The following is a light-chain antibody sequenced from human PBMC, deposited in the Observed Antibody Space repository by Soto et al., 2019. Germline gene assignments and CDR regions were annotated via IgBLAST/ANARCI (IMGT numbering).Light chain of an antibody. CDR1: SSSVGSYNY. CDR2: EVS. Sequence: QSVLTQPPSASWSPRQSVTISCTGTSSSVGSYNYGSWYQQRPGKAPNFIIYEVSKRPSGVPDRFSGSKSGNTASLTVSGLQAEDEADYYCSSYAGSNNNYVFGTGTTVTV. J-gene: IGLJ1*01. CDR3: SSYAGSNNNYV. V-gene: IGLV2-8*01.